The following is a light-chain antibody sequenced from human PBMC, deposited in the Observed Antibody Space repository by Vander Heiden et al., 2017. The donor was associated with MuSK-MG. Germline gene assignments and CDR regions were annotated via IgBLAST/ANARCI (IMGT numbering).Light chain of an antibody. J-gene: IGLJ1*01. V-gene: IGLV2-14*03. CDR1: DSDVGGYTY. Sequence: QSALIQPASVSGSPGQSITLPCTGTDSDVGGYTYVAWYQQHPGKAPKLLIYDVSERPSGISNRFSGSKSGNTASLTISGLQAEDEADYYCSSDTRSSTYVFGTGTKVTVL. CDR3: SSDTRSSTYV. CDR2: DVS.